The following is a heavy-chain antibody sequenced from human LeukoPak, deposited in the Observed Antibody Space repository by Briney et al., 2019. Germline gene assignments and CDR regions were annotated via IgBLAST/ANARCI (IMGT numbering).Heavy chain of an antibody. D-gene: IGHD3-16*01. CDR1: GGSIAYYY. Sequence: PSETLSLTCTVSGGSIAYYYWNWIRQSPGKGLEWIGHIYYTGSTDYNPSLKSRVTISADTSKNHLSLKLSSVTAADTAVYYCARDVRGSDEAGGEGFDIWGQGTMVTVSS. CDR2: IYYTGST. V-gene: IGHV4-59*01. CDR3: ARDVRGSDEAGGEGFDI. J-gene: IGHJ3*02.